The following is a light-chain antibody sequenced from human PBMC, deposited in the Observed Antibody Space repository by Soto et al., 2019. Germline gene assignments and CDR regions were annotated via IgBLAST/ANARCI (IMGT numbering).Light chain of an antibody. V-gene: IGKV1-5*03. Sequence: DIQMTQSPSTLSASVGDRVTITCRASQSISSWLAWYQQKPGKAPTLLIYKASSFTSVVPSRFSGSRSGTDFTLTTITLKNHDLASYDCPQYNSYAYTFGKGNKLEIK. CDR1: QSISSW. CDR3: PQYNSYAYT. CDR2: KAS. J-gene: IGKJ2*01.